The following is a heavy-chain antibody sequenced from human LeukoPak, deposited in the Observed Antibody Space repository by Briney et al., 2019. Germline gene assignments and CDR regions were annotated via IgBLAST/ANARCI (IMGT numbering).Heavy chain of an antibody. J-gene: IGHJ4*02. Sequence: PGGSLRLSCAASGFTFRNYAMSWVRQAPGKGLEWVSSISGSGGTTHYADSVKGRFTISRDNSKNTLYLQMNSLRAEDTAVYYCAKDLVSMTTVTTLDYWGQGTLVTVSS. CDR3: AKDLVSMTTVTTLDY. CDR2: ISGSGGTT. V-gene: IGHV3-23*01. CDR1: GFTFRNYA. D-gene: IGHD4-17*01.